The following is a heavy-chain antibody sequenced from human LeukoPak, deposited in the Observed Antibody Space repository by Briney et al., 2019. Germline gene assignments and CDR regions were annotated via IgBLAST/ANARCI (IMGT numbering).Heavy chain of an antibody. CDR2: IYYSGST. D-gene: IGHD2-21*02. CDR3: AKAPHLGGGDCYDY. J-gene: IGHJ4*02. Sequence: SETLSLTCTVSGGSISSYYWSWIRQPPGKGLEWIGSIYYSGSTYYNPSLKSRVTISVDTSKNQFSLKLSSVTAADTAVYYCAKAPHLGGGDCYDYWGQGTLVTVSS. CDR1: GGSISSYY. V-gene: IGHV4-59*04.